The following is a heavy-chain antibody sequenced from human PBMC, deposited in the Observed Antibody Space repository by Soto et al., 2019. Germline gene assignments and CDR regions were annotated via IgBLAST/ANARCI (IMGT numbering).Heavy chain of an antibody. Sequence: QVQLQESGPGLVKPSKTLSLTCTVSGGSISSGGYYWSWIRQHPGKGLEWIGYIYYSGSTYYNPSLKSRVTISVDTSKNQFSLKLSSVTAADTAVYYCARDGITMVRGVNDDAFDIWGQGTMVTVSS. CDR3: ARDGITMVRGVNDDAFDI. J-gene: IGHJ3*02. D-gene: IGHD3-10*01. CDR2: IYYSGST. V-gene: IGHV4-31*03. CDR1: GGSISSGGYY.